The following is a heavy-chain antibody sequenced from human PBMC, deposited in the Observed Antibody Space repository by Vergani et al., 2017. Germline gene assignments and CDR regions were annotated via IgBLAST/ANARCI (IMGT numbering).Heavy chain of an antibody. CDR2: INPSGGST. CDR1: GYTFTSYY. V-gene: IGHV1-46*01. Sequence: QVQLVQSGAEVKKPGVSVKASCKASGYTFTSYYIHWVRQAPGQGLEWMGIINPSGGSTSCAQTFQDRVTMTSDASTSTVYMELSSLTSYDTAVYYCARSGGTTPYSCGYWGQGTLVTVSS. CDR3: ARSGGTTPYSCGY. D-gene: IGHD2-2*01. J-gene: IGHJ4*02.